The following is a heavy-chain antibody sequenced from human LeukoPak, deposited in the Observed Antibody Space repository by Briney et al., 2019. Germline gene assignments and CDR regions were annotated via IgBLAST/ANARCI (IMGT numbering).Heavy chain of an antibody. J-gene: IGHJ4*02. D-gene: IGHD3-22*01. Sequence: GGSLRLSCAASGFTFSSYSMNWVRQAPGKGLEWVSYIGSSSSTIYYADSVKGRFTISRDNAKNSLYLQMNSLRAEDTAVYYCARDLTSYYYDSSGYYYGPDYWGQGTLVTVSS. CDR2: IGSSSSTI. CDR3: ARDLTSYYYDSSGYYYGPDY. V-gene: IGHV3-48*04. CDR1: GFTFSSYS.